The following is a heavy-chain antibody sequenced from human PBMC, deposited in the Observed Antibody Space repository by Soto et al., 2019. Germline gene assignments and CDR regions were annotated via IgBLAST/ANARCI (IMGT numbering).Heavy chain of an antibody. D-gene: IGHD1-1*01. CDR3: ARRSGTTFY. CDR2: IVHSGST. J-gene: IGHJ4*02. CDR1: SGSISSLNW. V-gene: IGHV4-4*01. Sequence: QIQLQESGPGLVKPSGTLSLTCAVSSGSISSLNWWRWVRQPPGKGLEWIGEIVHSGSTNYNPPLKSRVDMSVDKSKHQFSLKVFSVTAADTALYCCARRSGTTFYWGRGTLVIVSS.